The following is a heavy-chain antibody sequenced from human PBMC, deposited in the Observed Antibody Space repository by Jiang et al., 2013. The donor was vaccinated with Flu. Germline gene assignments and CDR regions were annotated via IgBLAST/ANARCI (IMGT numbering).Heavy chain of an antibody. CDR1: GFTFNSYA. V-gene: IGHV3-23*04. D-gene: IGHD3-10*01. Sequence: VQLVESGGGLVQPGGSLRLSCAASGFTFNSYAMSWVRQAPGKGLEWVSGISGSGGSTYNGDSVKGRFASSRDNSKNTLYLQMNSLRAEDTAVYYCAKDWGSGIVRGYFDYWGQGTLVTVSS. CDR2: ISGSGGST. CDR3: AKDWGSGIVRGYFDY. J-gene: IGHJ4*02.